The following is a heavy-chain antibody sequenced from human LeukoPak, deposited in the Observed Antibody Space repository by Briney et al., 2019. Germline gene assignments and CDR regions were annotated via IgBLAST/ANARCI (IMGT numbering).Heavy chain of an antibody. CDR2: VNPADSDT. Sequence: GESLKISCKGSGYSFTSYWIAWVRQMPGKGLEWMGSVNPADSDTRYSPSFQGQVTISVDKSISIAYLQWSSLQASDTAMYYCATVPRIPAVGNTEYFQYWGQGTLVTVSS. D-gene: IGHD6-13*01. V-gene: IGHV5-51*01. J-gene: IGHJ1*01. CDR1: GYSFTSYW. CDR3: ATVPRIPAVGNTEYFQY.